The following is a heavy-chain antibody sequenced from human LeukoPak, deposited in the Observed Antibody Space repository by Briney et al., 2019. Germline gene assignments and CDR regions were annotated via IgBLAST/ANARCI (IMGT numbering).Heavy chain of an antibody. CDR3: ARGGYSSSWYEVGITAFDI. J-gene: IGHJ3*02. V-gene: IGHV3-74*03. CDR1: GFTFSGHW. CDR2: INERGTDS. Sequence: GGSLRLSCTASGFTFSGHWIHWVRQPPGMGLVWVSRINERGTDSMYAESVKGRFTISRDNAKNSLYLQMNSLRAEDTAVYYCARGGYSSSWYEVGITAFDIWGQGTMVTVSS. D-gene: IGHD6-13*01.